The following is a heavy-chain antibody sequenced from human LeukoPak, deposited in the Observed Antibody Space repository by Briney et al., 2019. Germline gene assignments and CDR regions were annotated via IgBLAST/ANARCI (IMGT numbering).Heavy chain of an antibody. CDR1: GYTFTAYY. D-gene: IGHD6-13*01. Sequence: GASVQVSCKASGYTFTAYYIHWVRQAPGQGLEWMGWINPNSGGTNYAQKFQGWVTMTRDTSISTAYMELSRLRSDDTAVYYCARDVSGIAAGGENWFDPWGQGTLVTVSS. V-gene: IGHV1-2*04. CDR2: INPNSGGT. CDR3: ARDVSGIAAGGENWFDP. J-gene: IGHJ5*02.